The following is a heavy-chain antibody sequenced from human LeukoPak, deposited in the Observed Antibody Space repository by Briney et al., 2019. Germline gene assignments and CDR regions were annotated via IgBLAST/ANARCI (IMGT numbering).Heavy chain of an antibody. CDR3: ARGSIFGVVIIYYYYMDV. CDR1: GFTFSSYW. V-gene: IGHV3-7*01. Sequence: PGGSLGLSCAASGFTFSSYWMSWVRQAPGKGLEWVANIKQDGSEKYYVDSVKGRFTISRDNAKNSLYLQMNSLRAEDTAVYYCARGSIFGVVIIYYYYMDVWGKGTTVTVSS. CDR2: IKQDGSEK. J-gene: IGHJ6*03. D-gene: IGHD3-3*01.